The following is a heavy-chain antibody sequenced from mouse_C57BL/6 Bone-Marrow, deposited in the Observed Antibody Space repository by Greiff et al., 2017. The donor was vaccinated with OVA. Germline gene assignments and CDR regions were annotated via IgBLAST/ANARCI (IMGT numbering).Heavy chain of an antibody. CDR1: GYTFTDYN. D-gene: IGHD1-1*01. CDR2: INPNNGGT. CDR3: ARSLLLRNYAMDY. J-gene: IGHJ4*01. Sequence: VQLQQSGPELVKPGASVKIPCKASGYTFTDYNMDWVKQSHGKSLEWIGDINPNNGGTIYNQKFKGKVTLTVDKSSSTAYMELRSLTSEDTAVYYCARSLLLRNYAMDYWGQGTSVTVSS. V-gene: IGHV1-18*01.